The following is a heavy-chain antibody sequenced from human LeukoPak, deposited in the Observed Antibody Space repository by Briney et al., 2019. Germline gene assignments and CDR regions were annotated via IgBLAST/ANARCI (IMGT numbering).Heavy chain of an antibody. J-gene: IGHJ4*02. Sequence: ASVKVSCKASGYTLTTYYIHWVRQAPGQGLEWMGIINPSIDSINYARKFQRRVTMTSDTSTSTVYMELSDLRSEDTAVYYCAREWRIQLYLPDYWGQGTLVKVSS. CDR2: INPSIDSI. D-gene: IGHD5-18*01. CDR3: AREWRIQLYLPDY. CDR1: GYTLTTYY. V-gene: IGHV1-46*01.